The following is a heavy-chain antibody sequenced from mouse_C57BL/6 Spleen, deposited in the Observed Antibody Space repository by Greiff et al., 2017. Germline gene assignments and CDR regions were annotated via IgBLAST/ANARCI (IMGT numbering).Heavy chain of an antibody. CDR1: GYAFSSYW. J-gene: IGHJ3*01. CDR3: ARVGYDTTGPGFAY. D-gene: IGHD2-2*01. V-gene: IGHV1-80*01. Sequence: QVQLQQSGAELVKPGASVKISCKASGYAFSSYWMNWVKQRPGKGLEWIGQIYPGDGATNYNGKFKGTATRTADKSSSTAYMQLSSLTSEDSAVYFCARVGYDTTGPGFAYWGQGTLGTVSA. CDR2: IYPGDGAT.